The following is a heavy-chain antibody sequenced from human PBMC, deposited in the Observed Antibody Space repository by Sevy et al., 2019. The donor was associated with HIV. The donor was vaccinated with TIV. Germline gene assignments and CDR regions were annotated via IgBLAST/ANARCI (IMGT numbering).Heavy chain of an antibody. J-gene: IGHJ5*02. D-gene: IGHD2-2*01. V-gene: IGHV3-33*06. Sequence: GGSLRLSCAASGFTFSSYGMHWVRQAPGKGLEWVAVIWYDGSNKYYADSVKGRFTISRDNSKNTLYLQMNSLRAEDTAVYYCAKEFGGYCSSTSCLENWFDPWGQRTLVTVSS. CDR2: IWYDGSNK. CDR3: AKEFGGYCSSTSCLENWFDP. CDR1: GFTFSSYG.